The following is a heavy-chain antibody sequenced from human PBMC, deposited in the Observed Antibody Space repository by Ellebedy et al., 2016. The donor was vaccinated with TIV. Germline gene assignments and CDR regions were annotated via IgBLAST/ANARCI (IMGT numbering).Heavy chain of an antibody. V-gene: IGHV4-59*01. CDR1: GVSISGYY. Sequence: PSETLSLTCAVSGVSISGYYWSWIRQPPGKRLEWIGYIFYSGTANYNPYLKGRVNISVDTSKNQVSLTVFSANAADTAVYYCARHVLTPLRSSSASGVPRVLLGSWGHGTLVTVSS. D-gene: IGHD2/OR15-2a*01. CDR3: ARHVLTPLRSSSASGVPRVLLGS. CDR2: IFYSGTA. J-gene: IGHJ5*01.